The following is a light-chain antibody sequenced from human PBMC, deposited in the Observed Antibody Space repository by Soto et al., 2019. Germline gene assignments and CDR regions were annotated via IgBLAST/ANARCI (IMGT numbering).Light chain of an antibody. CDR3: QQYNNRPPWT. Sequence: EIVLTQSPGTLSLSPGERATLSCGASQSVSNNYLAWYQQKPGQAPRLLIYGASNRATGIPDRFSGSGSGTDFTLTISRLEPEDFAVYYCQQYNNRPPWTFGQGTKVDI. CDR2: GAS. CDR1: QSVSNNY. V-gene: IGKV3-20*01. J-gene: IGKJ1*01.